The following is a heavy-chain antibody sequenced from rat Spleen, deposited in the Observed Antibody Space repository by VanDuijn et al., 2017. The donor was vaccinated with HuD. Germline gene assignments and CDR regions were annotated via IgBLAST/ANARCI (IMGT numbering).Heavy chain of an antibody. Sequence: QVQLKESGPGLVQPSQTLSLTCTVSGFSLTSYSVHWVRQPTGKGLEWMGVIWTGGGTDYTSALKSRLSISRDTSKSQVFLKMNSLQTEDTAIYFCTRERVPGYNYYFDYWGQGVMVTVSS. J-gene: IGHJ2*01. CDR2: IWTGGGT. CDR1: GFSLTSYS. CDR3: TRERVPGYNYYFDY. D-gene: IGHD1-4*01. V-gene: IGHV2-30*01.